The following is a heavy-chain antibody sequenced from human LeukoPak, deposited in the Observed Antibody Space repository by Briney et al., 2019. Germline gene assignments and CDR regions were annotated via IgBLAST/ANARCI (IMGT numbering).Heavy chain of an antibody. J-gene: IGHJ5*02. Sequence: PSETLSLTCAVYGGSFSGYYWSWIRQPPGKGLEWIGYIYYSGNTKYNPSLNSRVTISVDTSKNQFSLKLSSVTAADTAVYYCARQLGYCSTTSCYPWFDPWGQGTLVTVSS. D-gene: IGHD2-2*01. CDR1: GGSFSGYY. CDR2: IYYSGNT. CDR3: ARQLGYCSTTSCYPWFDP. V-gene: IGHV4-59*01.